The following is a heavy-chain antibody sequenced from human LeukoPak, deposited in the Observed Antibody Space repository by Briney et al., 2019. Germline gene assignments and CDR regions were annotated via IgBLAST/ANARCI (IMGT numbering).Heavy chain of an antibody. V-gene: IGHV4-34*01. Sequence: SETLSLTCAVYGGSFSGYYWSWIRQPPGKGLEWIGEINHSGSTNYNPSLKSRVTISVDTSKNQFSLKLSFVTAADTAVYYCARGSTYSDFWSGYYSGPYSGYFGYWGQGTLVTVSS. CDR3: ARGSTYSDFWSGYYSGPYSGYFGY. CDR1: GGSFSGYY. J-gene: IGHJ4*02. CDR2: INHSGST. D-gene: IGHD3-3*01.